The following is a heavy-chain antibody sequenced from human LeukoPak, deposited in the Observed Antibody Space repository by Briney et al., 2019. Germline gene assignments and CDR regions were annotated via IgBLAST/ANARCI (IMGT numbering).Heavy chain of an antibody. CDR1: GFTFRDYC. CDR2: IKQDGSAK. V-gene: IGHV3-7*03. J-gene: IGHJ4*02. Sequence: GGSLRLSCAASGFTFRDYCMHWVRQAPGKGLEWVANIKQDGSAKYYVDSVKGRFTISRDNAKNSLYLQMNSLRAEDTAVYYCARRYFDSWGQGTLVTVSS. CDR3: ARRYFDS.